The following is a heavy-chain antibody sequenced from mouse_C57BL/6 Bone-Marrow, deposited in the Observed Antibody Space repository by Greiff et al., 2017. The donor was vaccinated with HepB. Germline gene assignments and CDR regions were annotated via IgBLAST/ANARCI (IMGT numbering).Heavy chain of an antibody. J-gene: IGHJ3*01. CDR2: IDPSDSET. CDR1: GYTFTSYW. Sequence: VQLQQPGAELVRPGSSVKLSCKASGYTFTSYWMHWVKQRPIQGLEWIGNIDPSDSETHYNQKFKDKATLTVDKSSSTAYMQLSSLTSEDSAVYYCARWRDGNWFAYWGQGTLVTVSA. CDR3: ARWRDGNWFAY. V-gene: IGHV1-52*01. D-gene: IGHD2-1*01.